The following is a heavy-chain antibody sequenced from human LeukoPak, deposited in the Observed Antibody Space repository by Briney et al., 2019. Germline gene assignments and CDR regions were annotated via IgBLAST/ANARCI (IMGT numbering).Heavy chain of an antibody. Sequence: PSETLSLTCTVSGGSISSYYWSWIWQPPGKGLEWIGYIYYSGSTNYNPSLKSRVTISVDTSKNQFSLKLSSVTAADTAVYYCASSMVRGAHLYGMDVWGQGTTVTVSS. D-gene: IGHD3-10*01. J-gene: IGHJ6*02. CDR3: ASSMVRGAHLYGMDV. CDR2: IYYSGST. V-gene: IGHV4-59*01. CDR1: GGSISSYY.